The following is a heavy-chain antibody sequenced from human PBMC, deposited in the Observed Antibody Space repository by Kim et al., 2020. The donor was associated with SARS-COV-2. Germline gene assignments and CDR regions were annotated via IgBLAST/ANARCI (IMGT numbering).Heavy chain of an antibody. CDR2: IANDGTKK. J-gene: IGHJ6*01. CDR3: AKDRWMTAWSSGVFDV. CDR1: GFTFSSNA. D-gene: IGHD5-12*01. V-gene: IGHV3-30*18. Sequence: GGSLRLSCVASGFTFSSNAMQWVRQTPGKGLEWVAVIANDGTKKFHADFAKGRFTISRDNSKNLLSLEMNSLGVEDTGVYYCAKDRWMTAWSSGVFDVWGQGTTVSVSS.